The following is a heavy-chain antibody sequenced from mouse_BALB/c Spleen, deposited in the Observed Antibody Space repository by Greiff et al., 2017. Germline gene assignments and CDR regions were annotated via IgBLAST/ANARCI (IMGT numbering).Heavy chain of an antibody. Sequence: VKLMESGAELMKPGASVKISCKATGYTFSSYWIEWVKQRPGHGLEWIGEILPGSGSTNYNEKFKGKATFTADTSSNTAYMQLSSLTSEDSAVYYCAPIYYGNYGGDYFDYWGQGTTLTVSS. CDR3: APIYYGNYGGDYFDY. CDR1: GYTFSSYW. D-gene: IGHD2-1*01. J-gene: IGHJ2*01. CDR2: ILPGSGST. V-gene: IGHV1-9*01.